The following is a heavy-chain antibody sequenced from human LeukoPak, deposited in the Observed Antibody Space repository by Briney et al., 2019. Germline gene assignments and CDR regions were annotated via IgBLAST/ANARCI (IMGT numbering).Heavy chain of an antibody. CDR3: AREARDDQYFQH. Sequence: PGGSLRLSCTASGFTVSSDYMSWVRQAPGKGLEWVSVIYSGGSTYSAESVKGRFTISRDNSKNTLYLQMNSLRAEDTAVYYCAREARDDQYFQHWGQGTLVTVSS. CDR1: GFTVSSDY. V-gene: IGHV3-53*01. CDR2: IYSGGST. J-gene: IGHJ1*01.